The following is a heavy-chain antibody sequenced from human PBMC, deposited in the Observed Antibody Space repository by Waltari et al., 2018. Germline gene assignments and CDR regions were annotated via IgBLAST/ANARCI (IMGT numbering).Heavy chain of an antibody. D-gene: IGHD2-21*02. Sequence: QVQLQESGPGLAKPSLALSLTSTVSGCSIRRGSYYWGWLRPPPGKGLAWIGHTDTSGSTNYNPSLKSRVTISVDTSKNQFCLKLSSVTAADTAVYYCATYSYDDGGNSGNDDWGQGTLVTVSS. J-gene: IGHJ4*02. CDR2: TDTSGST. CDR3: ATYSYDDGGNSGNDD. CDR1: GCSIRRGSYY. V-gene: IGHV4-61*02.